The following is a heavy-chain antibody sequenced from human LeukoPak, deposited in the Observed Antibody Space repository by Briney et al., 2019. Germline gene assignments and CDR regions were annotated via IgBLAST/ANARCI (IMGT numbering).Heavy chain of an antibody. Sequence: SETLSLTCTVSGCSISSYYWSWIRQPPGKGLEWIGYIYCSGSTNYNPALKSRVTISVDTSKNQFSLKLSSVTAADTAVYYCARTHSSGYYYYYMDVWGKGTTVTISS. CDR3: ARTHSSGYYYYYMDV. CDR2: IYCSGST. V-gene: IGHV4-59*01. CDR1: GCSISSYY. J-gene: IGHJ6*03. D-gene: IGHD6-19*01.